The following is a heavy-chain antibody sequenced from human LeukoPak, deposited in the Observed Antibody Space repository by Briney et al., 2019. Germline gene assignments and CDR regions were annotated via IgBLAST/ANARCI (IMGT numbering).Heavy chain of an antibody. CDR3: ARGIIGYYFDY. CDR2: ISAYGNT. D-gene: IGHD2-15*01. V-gene: IGHV1-18*01. Sequence: ASVKVSCKTSGYTFTIYGISWVRQAPGQGLEWMGLISAYGNTNYAQNLQGRVTMTTDTSTSAAYMELRSLRSDDTAVYYCARGIIGYYFDYWGQGTLVTVSS. J-gene: IGHJ4*02. CDR1: GYTFTIYG.